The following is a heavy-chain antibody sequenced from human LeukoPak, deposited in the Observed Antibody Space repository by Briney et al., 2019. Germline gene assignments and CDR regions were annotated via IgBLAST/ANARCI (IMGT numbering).Heavy chain of an antibody. CDR2: IYYSGNA. V-gene: IGHV4-39*01. Sequence: SETLSLTCTVSGVSISSSNSYWGWIRQPPGKGLEWIGSIYYSGNAYYNASLKSQVSISIDTSKNQFSLRLTSVTAADTAVYYCARQTGSGLFILPGGQGTLVTVSS. J-gene: IGHJ4*02. CDR3: ARQTGSGLFILP. D-gene: IGHD3/OR15-3a*01. CDR1: GVSISSSNSY.